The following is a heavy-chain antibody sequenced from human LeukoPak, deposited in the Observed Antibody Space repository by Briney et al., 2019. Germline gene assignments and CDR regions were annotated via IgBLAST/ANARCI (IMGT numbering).Heavy chain of an antibody. CDR1: GGSFSGYY. J-gene: IGHJ6*03. D-gene: IGHD1-14*01. V-gene: IGHV4-34*01. Sequence: SETLSLTCAVYGGSFSGYYWSWIRQPPGKGLEWIGEINHSGSTNYNPSLKSRVTISVDTSKNQFSLKLSSVTAADTAVYYCARGKDEPNYYYYYMDVWGKGTTVTVSS. CDR3: ARGKDEPNYYYYYMDV. CDR2: INHSGST.